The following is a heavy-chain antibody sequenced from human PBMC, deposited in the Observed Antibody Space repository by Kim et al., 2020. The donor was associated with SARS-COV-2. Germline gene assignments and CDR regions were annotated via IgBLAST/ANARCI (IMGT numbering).Heavy chain of an antibody. CDR3: ARAEYSSSSRGFDY. D-gene: IGHD6-6*01. V-gene: IGHV4-59*01. J-gene: IGHJ4*02. Sequence: NPSLKSRVTISVDTSKYQFSRKLSSVTAADTAVYYCARAEYSSSSRGFDYWGQGTLVTVSS.